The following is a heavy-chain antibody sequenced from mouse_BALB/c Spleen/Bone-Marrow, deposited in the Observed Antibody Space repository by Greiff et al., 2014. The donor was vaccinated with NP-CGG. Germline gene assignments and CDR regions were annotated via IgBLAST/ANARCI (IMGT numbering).Heavy chain of an antibody. Sequence: QVQLQQSGAELVKPGASVKLSCKASGYTFTSYYMYWVKQRPGQGLEWIGEINPSNGGTNFNEKFKSKATLTVGKFSNTAYVQLSSLTSEDSAVYHCTRSNYGYWFFDVWGAGTTVTVSS. D-gene: IGHD1-1*01. CDR2: INPSNGGT. CDR1: GYTFTSYY. J-gene: IGHJ1*01. V-gene: IGHV1S81*02. CDR3: TRSNYGYWFFDV.